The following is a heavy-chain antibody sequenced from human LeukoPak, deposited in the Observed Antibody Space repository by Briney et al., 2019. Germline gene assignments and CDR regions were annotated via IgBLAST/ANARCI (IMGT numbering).Heavy chain of an antibody. CDR3: ARDYGFGELLDY. D-gene: IGHD3-10*01. V-gene: IGHV3-33*01. CDR2: IWYDGSNK. CDR1: RFTFSSYG. Sequence: PGRSLRLSCAASRFTFSSYGMHWVRQAPGEGLEWVAVIWYDGSNKYYADSVKGRFTISRDNSKNTLYLQMNSLRAEDTAVYYCARDYGFGELLDYWGQGTLVTVSS. J-gene: IGHJ4*02.